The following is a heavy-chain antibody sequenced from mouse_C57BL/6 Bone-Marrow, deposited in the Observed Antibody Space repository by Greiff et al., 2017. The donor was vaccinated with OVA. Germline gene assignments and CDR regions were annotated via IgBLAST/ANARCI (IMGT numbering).Heavy chain of an antibody. CDR1: GYTFTSYW. V-gene: IGHV1-69*01. J-gene: IGHJ1*03. Sequence: QVQLQQPGAELVMPGASVKLSCKASGYTFTSYWMHWVKQRPGQGLEWIGEIDPTDSDTNYNQKFKGKSTLTVDKSSSTAYMQLSSLTSEDSAVYYCARWGYYAYIDVWGTGTTVTVSS. D-gene: IGHD1-1*01. CDR3: ARWGYYAYIDV. CDR2: IDPTDSDT.